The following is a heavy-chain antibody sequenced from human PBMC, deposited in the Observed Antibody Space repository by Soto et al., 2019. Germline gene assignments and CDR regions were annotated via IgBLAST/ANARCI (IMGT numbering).Heavy chain of an antibody. CDR1: GYTFTSYY. CDR2: TNPNSGGT. J-gene: IGHJ4*02. CDR3: ARDPSITTYPVDY. V-gene: IGHV1-2*02. D-gene: IGHD3-22*01. Sequence: SVKVCWRASGYTFTSYYMHLVRQAPGQGLEWMGWTNPNSGGTNYAQKFQGRVTMTRDTSISTAYMELSRLRSDDTAAYYCARDPSITTYPVDYWGQGTLVTVSS.